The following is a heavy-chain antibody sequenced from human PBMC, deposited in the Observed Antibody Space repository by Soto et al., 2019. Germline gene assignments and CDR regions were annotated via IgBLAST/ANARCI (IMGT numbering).Heavy chain of an antibody. V-gene: IGHV1-2*04. Sequence: ASVKVSCKTSGYSFTDYKLHRVRQAPGQGLEWMGWVDPNGGGSNSAQKFQGSVTMTWDMSITTAYLDLTRLTTNDTATYFCATWVDYGDFEGFDFWGQGTLVTV. D-gene: IGHD4-17*01. CDR2: VDPNGGGS. CDR1: GYSFTDYK. J-gene: IGHJ4*02. CDR3: ATWVDYGDFEGFDF.